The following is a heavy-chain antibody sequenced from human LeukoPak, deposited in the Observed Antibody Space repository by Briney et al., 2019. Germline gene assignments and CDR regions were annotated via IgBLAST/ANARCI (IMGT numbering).Heavy chain of an antibody. CDR2: ISGSGGST. D-gene: IGHD3-9*01. CDR1: GFTFSSYA. Sequence: GGSLRLSCAASGFTFSSYAMSWVRQAPGKRLEWVSAISGSGGSTYYADSVKGRFTISRDNSKNTLYLQMNSLRAEDTAVYYCANSFFDWLLEYTYTGYYYYYGMDVWGQGTTVTVSS. CDR3: ANSFFDWLLEYTYTGYYYYYGMDV. V-gene: IGHV3-23*01. J-gene: IGHJ6*02.